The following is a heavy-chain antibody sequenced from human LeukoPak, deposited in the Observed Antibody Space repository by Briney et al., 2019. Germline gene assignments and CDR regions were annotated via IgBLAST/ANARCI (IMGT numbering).Heavy chain of an antibody. CDR1: GFTFSDYY. Sequence: GGSLRLSCAASGFTFSDYYMSWIRQAPGKGLEWVSYISSSGSTIYYADSVKGRFTISRDNAKNSLYLQMNSLRAEDTAVYYCARWPVVVTARYGETNDAFDIWGQGTMVTVSS. CDR2: ISSSGSTI. CDR3: ARWPVVVTARYGETNDAFDI. D-gene: IGHD2-21*02. V-gene: IGHV3-11*04. J-gene: IGHJ3*02.